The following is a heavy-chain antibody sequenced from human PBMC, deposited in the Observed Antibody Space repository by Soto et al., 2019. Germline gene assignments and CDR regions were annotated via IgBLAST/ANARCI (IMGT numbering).Heavy chain of an antibody. J-gene: IGHJ6*02. CDR3: APLVLGSGNSYTFSRFDHGLDV. D-gene: IGHD3-10*01. CDR2: ISSTDEK. CDR1: GFSLNNVRMG. V-gene: IGHV2-26*01. Sequence: QVTLKESGPVLVRPTETLTLTCTVSGFSLNNVRMGVTWIRQPPGKALEWLAHISSTDEKDYSTSLKTRLTISKATSNSQVVLSMTTLDPFDTATYYCAPLVLGSGNSYTFSRFDHGLDVWGPGTPVTVSS.